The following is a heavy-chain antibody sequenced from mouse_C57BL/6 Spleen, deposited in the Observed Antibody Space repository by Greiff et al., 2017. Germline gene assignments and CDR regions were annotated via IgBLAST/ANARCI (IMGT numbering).Heavy chain of an antibody. CDR1: GFTFSSYT. CDR3: ARHGPAQATAWFAY. D-gene: IGHD3-2*02. Sequence: EVKLVESGGGLVKPGGSLKLSCAASGFTFSSYTMSWVRQTPEKRLEWVATISGGGGNTYYPDSVKGRFTISRDNAKNTLYLQMSSLRSEDTALYYCARHGPAQATAWFAYWGQGTLVTVSA. J-gene: IGHJ3*01. V-gene: IGHV5-9*01. CDR2: ISGGGGNT.